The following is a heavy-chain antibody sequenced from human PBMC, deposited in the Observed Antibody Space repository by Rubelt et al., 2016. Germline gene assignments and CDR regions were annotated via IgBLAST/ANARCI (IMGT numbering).Heavy chain of an antibody. CDR2: LYHSGST. CDR3: ARDRNWNDGIDY. J-gene: IGHJ4*02. V-gene: IGHV4-4*02. D-gene: IGHD1-1*01. Sequence: QVQLQESGPGLVKPSGTLSLTCAVSGGSISSSNWWSWVRQPPGKGLEWIGELYHSGSTNYNRSLKGRGTISVAKSKNPCSLKLSSVTAADTAVYYCARDRNWNDGIDYWGQGTLVTVSS. CDR1: GGSISSSNW.